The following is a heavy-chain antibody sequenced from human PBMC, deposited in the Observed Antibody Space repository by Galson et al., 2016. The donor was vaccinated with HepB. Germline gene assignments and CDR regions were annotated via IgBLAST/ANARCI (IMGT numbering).Heavy chain of an antibody. D-gene: IGHD3-10*01. V-gene: IGHV3-43*01. CDR1: GFTFDDYT. J-gene: IGHJ6*02. CDR2: ISWDGRSP. CDR3: GKDWGYLWESSGKGMDV. Sequence: SLRLSCAASGFTFDDYTMHWVRQAPGKGLEWVALISWDGRSPDYADSVRGRFTISRDNRQNILYLQMNSLTTEDTALYYCGKDWGYLWESSGKGMDVWGQGTPVIVSS.